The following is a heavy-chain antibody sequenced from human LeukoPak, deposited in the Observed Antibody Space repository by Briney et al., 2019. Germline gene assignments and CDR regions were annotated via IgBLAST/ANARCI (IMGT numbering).Heavy chain of an antibody. CDR1: GFTFSSYA. J-gene: IGHJ4*02. CDR2: ISGSGGSA. Sequence: PGGSLRLSCAASGFTFSSYAMSWVRQAPGKGLQWVAVISGSGGSAYFVDSVKGRFTISRDNSKNTLYLQMNSLRAGETDVYYCANHVSRPSHYFDFWGQGTMVTVSS. D-gene: IGHD3-16*01. V-gene: IGHV3-23*01. CDR3: ANHVSRPSHYFDF.